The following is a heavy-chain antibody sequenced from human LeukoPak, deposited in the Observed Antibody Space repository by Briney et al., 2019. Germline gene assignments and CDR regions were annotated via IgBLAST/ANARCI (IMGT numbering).Heavy chain of an antibody. D-gene: IGHD4-23*01. V-gene: IGHV1-69*13. J-gene: IGHJ4*02. CDR2: IIPIFGTA. CDR1: GYIFTNYG. Sequence: SVKVSCKASGYIFTNYGISWVRQAPGQGLEWMGGIIPIFGTANYAQKFQGRVTITADESTSTAYMELSSLRSEDTAVYYCARAPGVTHGPFDYWGQGTLVTVSS. CDR3: ARAPGVTHGPFDY.